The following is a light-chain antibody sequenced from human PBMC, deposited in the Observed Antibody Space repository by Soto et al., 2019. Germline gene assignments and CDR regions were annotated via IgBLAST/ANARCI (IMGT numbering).Light chain of an antibody. CDR1: NTDVGGYNY. V-gene: IGLV2-14*01. CDR2: EFS. CDR3: SSVTAINTLV. J-gene: IGLJ3*02. Sequence: QSVLTQPASVSGSPGQSITISCTGTNTDVGGYNYVSWYQQHPGKVPKLMIFEFSYRPSGVSKRFSGSKSGDTASLTISGLQAEDEADYFCSSVTAINTLVFGGGTKLPV.